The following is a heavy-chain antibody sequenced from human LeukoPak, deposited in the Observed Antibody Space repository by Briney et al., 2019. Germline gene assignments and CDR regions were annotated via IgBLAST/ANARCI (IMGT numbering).Heavy chain of an antibody. D-gene: IGHD3-22*01. Sequence: PSETLSLTCAVYGGSFSGYYWSWIRQPPGKGLEWIGEINHSGGTNYNPSLKSRVTISVDTSKNQFSLKLSSVTAADTAVYYCAREGWDYYDSSGYYCFDYWGQGTLVTVSS. V-gene: IGHV4-34*01. CDR2: INHSGGT. CDR3: AREGWDYYDSSGYYCFDY. J-gene: IGHJ4*02. CDR1: GGSFSGYY.